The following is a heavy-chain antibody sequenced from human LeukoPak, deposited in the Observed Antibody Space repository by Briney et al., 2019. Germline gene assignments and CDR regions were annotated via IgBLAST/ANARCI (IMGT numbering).Heavy chain of an antibody. D-gene: IGHD2-2*03. CDR2: INPNSGGT. J-gene: IGHJ4*02. V-gene: IGHV1-2*02. CDR3: ARSGYCSSTSCYELDY. Sequence: ASVTVSCKASGYTFTGYYIHWVRQAPGQGLEWMGWINPNSGGTNYAQKFQGRVTMTRDTSISTAYMELSRLRSDDTAVYYCARSGYCSSTSCYELDYWGQGTLVTVSS. CDR1: GYTFTGYY.